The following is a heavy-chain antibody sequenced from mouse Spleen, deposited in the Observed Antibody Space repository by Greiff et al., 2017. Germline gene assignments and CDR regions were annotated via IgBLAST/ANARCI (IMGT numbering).Heavy chain of an antibody. CDR3: ARRPNWDGYFDV. D-gene: IGHD4-1*01. CDR1: GYSITSGYY. J-gene: IGHJ1*03. Sequence: VQLQQSGPGLVKPSQSLSLTCSVTGYSITSGYYWNWIRQFPGNKLEWMGYISYDGSNNYNPSLKNRISITRDTSKNQFFLKLNSVTTEDTATYYCARRPNWDGYFDVWGTGTTVTVSS. V-gene: IGHV3-6*01. CDR2: ISYDGSN.